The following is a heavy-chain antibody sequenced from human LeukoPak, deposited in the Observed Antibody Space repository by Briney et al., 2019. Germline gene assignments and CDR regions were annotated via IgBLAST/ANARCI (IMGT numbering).Heavy chain of an antibody. D-gene: IGHD3-9*01. CDR2: IYYSGST. V-gene: IGHV4-39*07. Sequence: SETLSLTCTVSGGSISSNSYYWGWIRQPPGKGLEWIGSIYYSGSTYYNPSLKSRVTISVDTSKNQFSLKLSSVTAADTAVYYCARDPADYDILTGYYPYNWFDPWGQGTLVTVSS. J-gene: IGHJ5*02. CDR3: ARDPADYDILTGYYPYNWFDP. CDR1: GGSISSNSYY.